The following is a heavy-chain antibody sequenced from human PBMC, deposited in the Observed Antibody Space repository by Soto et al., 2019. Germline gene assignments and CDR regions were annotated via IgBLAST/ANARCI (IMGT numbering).Heavy chain of an antibody. CDR3: ARLPWADYGGIFDP. V-gene: IGHV3-30*03. CDR1: RFTFSDFG. D-gene: IGHD4-17*01. CDR2: ISYDGSNK. J-gene: IGHJ5*02. Sequence: PGGSLRLSCAASRFTFSDFGMHWVRQAPGKGLEWVAVISYDGSNKYYADSVKGRFTITRDNSKNTLYLQMNSLRAEDTAVYYCARLPWADYGGIFDPWGQGILVTVSS.